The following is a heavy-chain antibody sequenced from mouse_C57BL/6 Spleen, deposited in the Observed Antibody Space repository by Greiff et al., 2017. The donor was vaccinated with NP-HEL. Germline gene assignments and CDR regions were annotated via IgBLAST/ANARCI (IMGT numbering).Heavy chain of an antibody. J-gene: IGHJ1*03. CDR2: IWSGGST. D-gene: IGHD1-1*01. CDR3: ARNFYYGSSSLFDV. Sequence: VKLVESGPGLVQPSQSLSITCTVSGFSLTSYGVHWVRQSPGKGLEWLGVIWSGGSTDYNAAFISRLSISKDNSKSQVFFKMNSLQADDTAIYYCARNFYYGSSSLFDVWGTGTTVTVSS. V-gene: IGHV2-2*01. CDR1: GFSLTSYG.